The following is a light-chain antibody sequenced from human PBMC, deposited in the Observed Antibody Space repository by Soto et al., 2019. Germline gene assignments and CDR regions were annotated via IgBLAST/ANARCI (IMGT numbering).Light chain of an antibody. Sequence: DIQMTQSPSSLSAFVGDRVTITCRASQGISNYLAWYQQKPGRVPTLLIYAASTLRSGVPSRFSGSGSGTDFTLTISSLQPEDGASYYCQEYKTAPVIFGPGTKVDIK. V-gene: IGKV1-27*01. CDR1: QGISNY. J-gene: IGKJ3*01. CDR2: AAS. CDR3: QEYKTAPVI.